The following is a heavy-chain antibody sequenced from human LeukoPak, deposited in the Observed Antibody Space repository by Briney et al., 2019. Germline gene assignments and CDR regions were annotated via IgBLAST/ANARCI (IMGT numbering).Heavy chain of an antibody. CDR1: GFTFSSYA. J-gene: IGHJ4*02. CDR2: ISDDGNYK. CDR3: ARSETRKLPDY. V-gene: IGHV3-30-3*01. Sequence: GGSLRLSCAASGFTFSSYAMHWVRQAPGKGLEWVAVISDDGNYKFYADSVKGRFTISRDNSKNTLYLQMDSLRAGDTAVFYCARSETRKLPDYWGQGTLVTVSS.